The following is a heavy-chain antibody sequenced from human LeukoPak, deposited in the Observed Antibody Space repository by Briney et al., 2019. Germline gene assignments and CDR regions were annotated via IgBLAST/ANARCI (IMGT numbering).Heavy chain of an antibody. J-gene: IGHJ4*02. CDR1: GGSISSYY. D-gene: IGHD3-22*01. CDR2: IYYSGST. CDR3: ARASYYYDSSGYLGFSFDY. Sequence: PSETLSLTCTVYGGSISSYYWSWIRQPPGKGLEWIGYIYYSGSTNYNPSLKSRVTISVDTSKNQFSLKLSSVTAADTAVYYCARASYYYDSSGYLGFSFDYWGQGTLVTVSS. V-gene: IGHV4-59*01.